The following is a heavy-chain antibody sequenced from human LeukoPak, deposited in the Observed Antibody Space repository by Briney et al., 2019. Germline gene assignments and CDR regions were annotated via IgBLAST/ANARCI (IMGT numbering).Heavy chain of an antibody. CDR1: GYTFSSYG. V-gene: IGHV1-18*01. J-gene: IGHJ4*02. Sequence: AAVKVSCKTSGYTFSSYGITWVGQAPGQGLEWVGWIRGDNGDTNYAQKLQGRVTMTTDTSTSTAYMELRSLGSDETAVYYCARVGLLTGYYFFDYWGQGTLVTVSS. CDR2: IRGDNGDT. CDR3: ARVGLLTGYYFFDY. D-gene: IGHD3-9*01.